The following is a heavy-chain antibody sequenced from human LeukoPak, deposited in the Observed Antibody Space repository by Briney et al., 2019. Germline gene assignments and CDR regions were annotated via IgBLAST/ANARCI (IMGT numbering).Heavy chain of an antibody. J-gene: IGHJ4*02. CDR3: ARERRNKDFWSGGDY. V-gene: IGHV3-21*01. CDR1: GFTFSSYS. Sequence: GGSLRLSCAASGFTFSSYSMNWVRQAPGKGLEWVSSISSSSSYIYYADSVKGRFTISRDNAKNSLYLQMNTLRPEDTAVYYCARERRNKDFWSGGDYWGQGTLVTVSS. D-gene: IGHD3-3*01. CDR2: ISSSSSYI.